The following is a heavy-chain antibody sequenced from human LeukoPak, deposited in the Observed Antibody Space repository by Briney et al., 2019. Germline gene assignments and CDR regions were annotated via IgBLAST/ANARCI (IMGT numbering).Heavy chain of an antibody. V-gene: IGHV1-46*01. CDR3: ARGYYDSSGYDPGLGY. D-gene: IGHD3-22*01. CDR2: INPSAGST. J-gene: IGHJ4*02. Sequence: ASVKVSCKASGYTFTKYYMHWVRQAPGQGLEWMGIINPSAGSTSYAQKFQGRVSMTRDTSTSTVYMELSSLRSEDTAMYWCARGYYDSSGYDPGLGYWGQGTLVTVSS. CDR1: GYTFTKYY.